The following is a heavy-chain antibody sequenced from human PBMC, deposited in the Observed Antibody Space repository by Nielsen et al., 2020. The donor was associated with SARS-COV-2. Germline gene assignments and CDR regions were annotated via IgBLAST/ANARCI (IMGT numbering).Heavy chain of an antibody. D-gene: IGHD3/OR15-3a*01. CDR2: INPYSGGT. CDR3: ARARATIFGLVMSYGMDV. Sequence: ASVKVSCKASGYTFTDYYIHWVRQAPGQGLEGMGRINPYSGGTNYAQKFQGTVTMTREASISTVYMELTSDDTAVYYCARARATIFGLVMSYGMDVWGQGTTVAVAS. J-gene: IGHJ6*02. CDR1: GYTFTDYY. V-gene: IGHV1-2*06.